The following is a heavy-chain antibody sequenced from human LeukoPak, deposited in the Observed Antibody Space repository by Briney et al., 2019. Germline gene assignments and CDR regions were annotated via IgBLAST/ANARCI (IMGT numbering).Heavy chain of an antibody. D-gene: IGHD3-10*01. CDR3: AREQTAKYYYGSGSYYNLDY. CDR1: GGTFSSYA. V-gene: IGHV1-69*13. CDR2: IIPIFGTA. Sequence: AASVNVSCKASGGTFSSYAISWVRQAPGQGLEWTGGIIPIFGTANYAQKFQGRVTITADESTSTAYMELSSLRSEDTAVYYCAREQTAKYYYGSGSYYNLDYWGQGTLVTVSS. J-gene: IGHJ4*02.